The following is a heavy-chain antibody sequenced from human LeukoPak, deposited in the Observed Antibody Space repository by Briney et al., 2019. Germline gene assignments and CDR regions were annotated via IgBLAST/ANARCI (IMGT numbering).Heavy chain of an antibody. CDR2: INHSGGT. Sequence: TSETLSLTCAVYGGSFSGYYWSWIRQPPGKGLEWIGEINHSGGTNYNPSLKSRVTISVDTSKNQFSLKLSSVTAAGTAVYYCARGRIAVAGWYFDLWGRGTLVTVSS. CDR3: ARGRIAVAGWYFDL. V-gene: IGHV4-34*01. D-gene: IGHD6-19*01. CDR1: GGSFSGYY. J-gene: IGHJ2*01.